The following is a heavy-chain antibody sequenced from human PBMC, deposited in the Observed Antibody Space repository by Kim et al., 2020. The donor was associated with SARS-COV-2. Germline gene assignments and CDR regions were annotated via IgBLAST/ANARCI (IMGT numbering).Heavy chain of an antibody. Sequence: SVKVSCKASGGTFSSYAISWVRQAPGQGLEWMGGIIPIFGTANYAQKFQGRVTITADESTSTAYMELSSLRSEDTAVYYCARDGHYDILTGFEGYNYYYGMDVWGQGTTVTVSS. CDR1: GGTFSSYA. CDR2: IIPIFGTA. D-gene: IGHD3-9*01. J-gene: IGHJ6*02. V-gene: IGHV1-69*13. CDR3: ARDGHYDILTGFEGYNYYYGMDV.